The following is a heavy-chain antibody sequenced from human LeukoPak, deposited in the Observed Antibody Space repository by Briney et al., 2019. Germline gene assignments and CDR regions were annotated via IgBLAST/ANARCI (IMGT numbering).Heavy chain of an antibody. CDR1: GYTLTTYG. CDR2: ISAYNGNT. V-gene: IGHV1-18*01. D-gene: IGHD3-16*01. CDR3: ARAGALGGHDF. J-gene: IGHJ4*02. Sequence: ASVKVSCKASGYTLTTYGISWVRQAPGQGLEWMGWISAYNGNTNYAQKLQGRVTMTTETSTNTAYMELRSLRSDDTAVYYCARAGALGGHDFWGQGSLVTVSS.